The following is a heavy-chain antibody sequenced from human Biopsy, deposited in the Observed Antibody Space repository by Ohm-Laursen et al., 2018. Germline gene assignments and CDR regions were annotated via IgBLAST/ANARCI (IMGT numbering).Heavy chain of an antibody. CDR1: GFSVSSYD. D-gene: IGHD6-6*01. Sequence: SLRLSCIASGFSVSSYDMNWVRQAPGKGLAWISYISEPSSHIYDADSVRGRFTVARDIAKNSLYLQLNSLRVEDTAVYYCSRDSSRRAREGGMDVWGQGTTVTVSS. J-gene: IGHJ6*02. CDR3: SRDSSRRAREGGMDV. V-gene: IGHV3-21*01. CDR2: ISEPSSHI.